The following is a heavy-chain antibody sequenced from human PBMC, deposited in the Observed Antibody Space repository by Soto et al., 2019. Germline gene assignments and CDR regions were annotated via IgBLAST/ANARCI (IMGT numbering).Heavy chain of an antibody. CDR3: ARANGGNVACDI. V-gene: IGHV3-74*01. D-gene: IGHD2-15*01. CDR2: INGDGSST. J-gene: IGHJ3*02. CDR1: GFTFSTYW. Sequence: EVQVVESGGGLVQPGGSLRLSCAASGFTFSTYWMHWVRQAPGKGLVCVSRINGDGSSTSYADSVKGRFTISRDNAKNTLYLQMNSLRAEDTAVYYCARANGGNVACDIWGQGTMVTVSS.